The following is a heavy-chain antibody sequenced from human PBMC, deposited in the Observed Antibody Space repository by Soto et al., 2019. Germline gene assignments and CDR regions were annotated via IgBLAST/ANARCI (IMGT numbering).Heavy chain of an antibody. J-gene: IGHJ6*02. CDR1: GGSLSSSNW. D-gene: IGHD6-13*01. CDR2: IYHSGST. Sequence: PSETLSLTCAVSGGSLSSSNWWSWVRQPPGKGLEWIGEIYHSGSTNYNPSLKSRVTISVDKSKNQFSLKLSSVTAADTAVYYCARVAIAAAALYYYYYGMDVWGQGTTVNVSS. V-gene: IGHV4-4*02. CDR3: ARVAIAAAALYYYYYGMDV.